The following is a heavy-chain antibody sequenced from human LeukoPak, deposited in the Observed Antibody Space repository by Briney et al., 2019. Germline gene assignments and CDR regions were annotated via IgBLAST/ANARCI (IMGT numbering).Heavy chain of an antibody. D-gene: IGHD2-2*01. CDR2: ISGGGGST. V-gene: IGHV3-23*01. CDR1: GFTFSSYA. CDR3: AKGGYCSSTSCYVGWFDP. J-gene: IGHJ5*02. Sequence: GGSLRLSCAASGFTFSSYAMSWVRQAPGKGLEWVSGISGGGGSTYYADSVKGRFTISRDNSKNTLFLQMNSLRAEDTAVYYCAKGGYCSSTSCYVGWFDPWGQGTLVTVSS.